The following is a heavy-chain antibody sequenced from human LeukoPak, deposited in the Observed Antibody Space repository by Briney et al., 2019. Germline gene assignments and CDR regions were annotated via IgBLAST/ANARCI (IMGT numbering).Heavy chain of an antibody. Sequence: ASVKVSCKASGYXFTSYGISWVRQAPGQGLEWMGGISAYNGNTNYAQKLQGRVTMTTDTSTSTAYMELRSLRSDDTAVYYCARDRAILGSHSLYFDYWGQGTLVTVSS. CDR3: ARDRAILGSHSLYFDY. CDR2: ISAYNGNT. CDR1: GYXFTSYG. J-gene: IGHJ4*02. V-gene: IGHV1-18*01. D-gene: IGHD3-3*01.